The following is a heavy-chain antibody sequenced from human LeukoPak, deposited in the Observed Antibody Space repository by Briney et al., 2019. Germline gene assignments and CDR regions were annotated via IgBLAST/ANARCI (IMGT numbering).Heavy chain of an antibody. V-gene: IGHV4-34*01. Sequence: PSETLSLTCAVYGGSFSGYYWSWIRQPPGKGLEWIGEINHSGSTNYNPSLKSRVTISVDTSKNQFSLKLSSVTAADTAVYYCARVFVEMATSAFGYWGQGTLVTVSS. CDR2: INHSGST. CDR1: GGSFSGYY. D-gene: IGHD5-24*01. J-gene: IGHJ4*02. CDR3: ARVFVEMATSAFGY.